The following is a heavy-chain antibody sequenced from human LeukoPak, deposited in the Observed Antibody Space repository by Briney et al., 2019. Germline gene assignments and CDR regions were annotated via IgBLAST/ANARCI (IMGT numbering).Heavy chain of an antibody. CDR2: IKQDGSEK. Sequence: GGSLRLSCAASGFTFSSYWMSWVRQAPGKGLEWXANIKQDGSEKYYVDSVKGRFTISRDNAKNSLYLQMNSLRAEDTAVYYCAREELLWFGDPNWFDPWGQGTLVTVSS. CDR1: GFTFSSYW. D-gene: IGHD3-10*01. CDR3: AREELLWFGDPNWFDP. J-gene: IGHJ5*02. V-gene: IGHV3-7*03.